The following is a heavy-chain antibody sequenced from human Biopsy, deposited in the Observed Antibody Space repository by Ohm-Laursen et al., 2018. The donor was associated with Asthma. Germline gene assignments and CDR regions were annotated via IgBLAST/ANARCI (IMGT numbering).Heavy chain of an antibody. CDR1: GFTFSSYA. J-gene: IGHJ6*02. CDR3: AKDTEGRYDFWSGLSYNYYGMDV. D-gene: IGHD3-3*01. Sequence: SLRLSCVASGFTFSSYAMHWVRQAPGKGLEWVAVISYDGSNKYYADSVKGRFTISRDNSKNTLYLQMNSLRAEDTAVYYCAKDTEGRYDFWSGLSYNYYGMDVWGQGTTVTVSS. V-gene: IGHV3-30*04. CDR2: ISYDGSNK.